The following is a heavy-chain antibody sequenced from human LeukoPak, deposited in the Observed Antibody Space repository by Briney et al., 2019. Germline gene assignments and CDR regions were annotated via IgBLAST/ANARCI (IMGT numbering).Heavy chain of an antibody. CDR2: IIPIFGTA. CDR3: ARGPHWDPHFDY. D-gene: IGHD7-27*01. J-gene: IGHJ4*02. CDR1: GGTFSSYA. Sequence: SVKVSCKASGGTFSSYAISWVRQAPGQGLEWMGGIIPIFGTANYAQKFQGRVTITADESTSTAYMELTRLRSDDTAVYYCARGPHWDPHFDYWGQGTLVTVSS. V-gene: IGHV1-69*13.